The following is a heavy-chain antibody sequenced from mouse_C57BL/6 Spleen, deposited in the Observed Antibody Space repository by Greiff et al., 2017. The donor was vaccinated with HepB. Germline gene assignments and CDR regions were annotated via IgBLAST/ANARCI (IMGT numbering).Heavy chain of an antibody. J-gene: IGHJ2*01. CDR2: IDPSDSYT. D-gene: IGHD1-1*01. CDR1: GYTFTSYW. CDR3: ATVVATYFDY. Sequence: QVQLQQPGAELVMPGASVKLSCKASGYTFTSYWMPWVKQRPGQGLEWIGDIDPSDSYTNYNQKFKDKSTLTVDKSSSTAYMQLSSLTSEDSAVYYCATVVATYFDYWGQGTTLTVSS. V-gene: IGHV1-69*01.